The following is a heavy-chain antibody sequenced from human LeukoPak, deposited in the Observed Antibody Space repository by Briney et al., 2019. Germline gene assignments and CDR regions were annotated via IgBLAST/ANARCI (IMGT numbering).Heavy chain of an antibody. J-gene: IGHJ4*02. CDR3: AKGIYDYALDF. CDR2: TSASGYNT. Sequence: GGSLRLSCAASGFTFNSYAMSWVRQAQGKGLEWVSLTSASGYNTYYAGSVKGRFTISRDNSKNTLNLQMSSLRAEDTALYYCAKGIYDYALDFWGQGALVTVSS. V-gene: IGHV3-23*01. D-gene: IGHD4/OR15-4a*01. CDR1: GFTFNSYA.